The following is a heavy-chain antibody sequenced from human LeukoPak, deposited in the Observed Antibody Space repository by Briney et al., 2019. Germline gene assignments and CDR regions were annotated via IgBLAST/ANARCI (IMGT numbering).Heavy chain of an antibody. CDR2: IKQDGSEK. D-gene: IGHD6-13*01. CDR1: GFTFSSYW. Sequence: PGGSLRLSCAASGFTFSSYWMSWVRQAPGKGLEWVANIKQDGSEKYYVDSVKGRFTISRDNAKNSLYLQMNSLRAEDTAVYYCAKISSSWYVEYFQHWGQGTLVTVSS. CDR3: AKISSSWYVEYFQH. V-gene: IGHV3-7*03. J-gene: IGHJ1*01.